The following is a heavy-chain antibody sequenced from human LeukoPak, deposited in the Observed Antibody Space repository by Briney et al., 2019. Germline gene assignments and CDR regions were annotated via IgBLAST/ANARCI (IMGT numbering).Heavy chain of an antibody. V-gene: IGHV3-74*01. CDR2: INTDGSTT. D-gene: IGHD2/OR15-2a*01. J-gene: IGHJ6*02. CDR3: ARDISRTIDV. Sequence: PGGSLRLSCVASGFTFSSRWMHWVRQAPGKGLVWVSIINTDGSTTRYADFVEGRFTISRDNARNTLYLEMNSLRVEDTAVYFCARDISRTIDVWGQGTTVTV. CDR1: GFTFSSRW.